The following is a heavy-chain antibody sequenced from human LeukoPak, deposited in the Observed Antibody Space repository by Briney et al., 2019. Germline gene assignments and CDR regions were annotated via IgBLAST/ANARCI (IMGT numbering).Heavy chain of an antibody. CDR2: IYSGGST. CDR1: GFTVSSNY. J-gene: IGHJ4*02. Sequence: GGSLRLSCAASGFTVSSNYMSWVRQAPGKGLEWVSVIYSGGSTYYADSVKGRFTISRDNSKNTLYPQMNTLRVADTAVYYCARGRGWIYDSWGRGTLVTVSS. CDR3: ARGRGWIYDS. V-gene: IGHV3-66*01. D-gene: IGHD6-19*01.